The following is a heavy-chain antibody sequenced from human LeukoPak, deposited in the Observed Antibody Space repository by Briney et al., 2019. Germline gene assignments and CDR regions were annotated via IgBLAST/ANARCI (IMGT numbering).Heavy chain of an antibody. D-gene: IGHD1-1*01. CDR1: GGTFGSYA. Sequence: ASVKVSCKASGGTFGSYAISWVRQAPGQGLEWMGGIIPIFGTANYAQKFQGRVTITTDESTSTAYMELSSLRSEDTAVYYYARDATGTPASYWGQGTLVTVSS. CDR3: ARDATGTPASY. CDR2: IIPIFGTA. J-gene: IGHJ4*02. V-gene: IGHV1-69*05.